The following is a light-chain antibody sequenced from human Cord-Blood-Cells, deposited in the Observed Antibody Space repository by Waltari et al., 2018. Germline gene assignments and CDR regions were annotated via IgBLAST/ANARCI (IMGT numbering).Light chain of an antibody. Sequence: IQSTKPPSFLSASAGDRVTSTCRARQVISSYLAWYQQKPGKAPKLLIYAASTLQSGVPSRFSGSGSGTEFTLTISSLQPEDFATYYCQQLNSYTLTFGGGTKVEIK. V-gene: IGKV1-9*01. CDR2: AAS. J-gene: IGKJ4*01. CDR3: QQLNSYTLT. CDR1: QVISSY.